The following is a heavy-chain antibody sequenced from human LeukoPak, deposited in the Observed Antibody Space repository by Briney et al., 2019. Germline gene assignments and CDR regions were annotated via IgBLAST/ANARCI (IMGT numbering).Heavy chain of an antibody. CDR2: ISWNSGSI. CDR1: GFTFDDYA. V-gene: IGHV3-9*01. CDR3: AKDIGYYYDSSGYVFDY. J-gene: IGHJ4*02. Sequence: GGSLRLSCAASGFTFDDYAMHWVRHAPGKGLEWVSGISWNSGSIGYADSVKGRFTISRDNAKNSLYLQMNSLRAEDTALYYCAKDIGYYYDSSGYVFDYWGQGTLVTVSS. D-gene: IGHD3-22*01.